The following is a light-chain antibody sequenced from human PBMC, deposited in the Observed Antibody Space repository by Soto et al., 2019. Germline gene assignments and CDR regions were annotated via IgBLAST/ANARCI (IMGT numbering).Light chain of an antibody. J-gene: IGKJ1*01. V-gene: IGKV3-20*01. CDR2: DAS. CDR3: QHYGSSRT. CDR1: QSVSSTY. Sequence: EIVLTQSPGTLSLYPGERATLSCRASQSVSSTYLAWYQQKLGQAPRLLIYDASSRATGIPDRFSGSGSGTDFTLTISRLEPEDSAVYYCQHYGSSRTFGQGTKVEIK.